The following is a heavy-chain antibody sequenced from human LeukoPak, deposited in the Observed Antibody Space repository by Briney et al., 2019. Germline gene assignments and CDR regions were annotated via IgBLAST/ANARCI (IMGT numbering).Heavy chain of an antibody. V-gene: IGHV3-23*01. Sequence: GESLRLSCAASGFTLSSYAMSWVRQAPGKGLEWVSAISDTGNTYHAGSVKGRFTISRDNSKNTLFLQMNRLRPEDAAVYYCAKAPVTTCRGAFCYPFDYWGLGTLVTVSS. CDR3: AKAPVTTCRGAFCYPFDY. CDR2: ISDTGNT. CDR1: GFTLSSYA. J-gene: IGHJ4*02. D-gene: IGHD2-15*01.